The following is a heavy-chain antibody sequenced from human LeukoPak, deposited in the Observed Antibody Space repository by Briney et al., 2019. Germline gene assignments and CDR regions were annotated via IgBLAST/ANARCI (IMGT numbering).Heavy chain of an antibody. CDR3: AKELIRITMIVVVITPLFDY. V-gene: IGHV4-59*01. D-gene: IGHD3-22*01. J-gene: IGHJ4*02. Sequence: SETLSLTCTVSGGSISSYYWSWIRQPPGKGLEWIGYIYYSGSTNYNPSLKSRVTISVDTSKNQFSLKLSSVTAADTAVYYCAKELIRITMIVVVITPLFDYWGQGTLVTVSS. CDR1: GGSISSYY. CDR2: IYYSGST.